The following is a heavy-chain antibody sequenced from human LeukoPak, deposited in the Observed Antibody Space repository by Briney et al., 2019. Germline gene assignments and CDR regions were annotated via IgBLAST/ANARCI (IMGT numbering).Heavy chain of an antibody. CDR2: IYHSGST. Sequence: PSETLSLTCTVSGYSISSGYHWGWIRQPPGKGLEWIGTIYHSGSTYYNPSLKSRVTISVDTSKNQFSLKLSSVTAADTAVYYCARDRGGSSGFYYFDYWGQGTLVTVSS. J-gene: IGHJ4*02. CDR3: ARDRGGSSGFYYFDY. V-gene: IGHV4-38-2*02. CDR1: GYSISSGYH. D-gene: IGHD6-19*01.